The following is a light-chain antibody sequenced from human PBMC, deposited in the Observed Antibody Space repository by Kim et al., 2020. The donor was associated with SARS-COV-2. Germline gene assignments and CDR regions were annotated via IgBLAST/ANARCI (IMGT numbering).Light chain of an antibody. J-gene: IGKJ1*01. Sequence: EIVLTQSPATLSLSPGERATLSCRASQSVSNYLAWYQQKPGQAPRLIIYDASYRAPDIPDRFSGSGSGSEFTLTISSLEPEDFAVYYCQQRITWPRTFGQGTKVDIK. CDR2: DAS. CDR1: QSVSNY. V-gene: IGKV3-11*01. CDR3: QQRITWPRT.